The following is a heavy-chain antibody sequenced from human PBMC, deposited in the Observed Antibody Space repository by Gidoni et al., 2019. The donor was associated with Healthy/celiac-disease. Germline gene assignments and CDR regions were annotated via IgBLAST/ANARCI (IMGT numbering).Heavy chain of an antibody. CDR1: VGTFSSYA. CDR3: ARVSDYTVLDY. Sequence: QVQLVQSGAEVKNPGSSVNVSCKASVGTFSSYAISWVRQAPGQGLEWMGGIIPIFGTANYAQKFQGRVTITADESTSTAYMELSSLRSEDTAVYYCARVSDYTVLDYWGQGTLVTVSS. V-gene: IGHV1-69*01. D-gene: IGHD4-17*01. CDR2: IIPIFGTA. J-gene: IGHJ4*02.